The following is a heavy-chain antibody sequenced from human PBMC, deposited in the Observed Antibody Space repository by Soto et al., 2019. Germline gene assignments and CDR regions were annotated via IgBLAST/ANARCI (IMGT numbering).Heavy chain of an antibody. CDR3: ARLSYDSSGKIKELDY. CDR2: IIPIFGTA. V-gene: IGHV1-69*13. CDR1: GGTFSSYA. Sequence: SVKVSCKASGGTFSSYAISWVRQAPGQGLEWMGGIIPIFGTANYAQKFQGRVTITADESTSTAYMELSSLRSEDTAMYYCARLSYDSSGKIKELDYWGQGTLVTVSS. D-gene: IGHD3-22*01. J-gene: IGHJ4*02.